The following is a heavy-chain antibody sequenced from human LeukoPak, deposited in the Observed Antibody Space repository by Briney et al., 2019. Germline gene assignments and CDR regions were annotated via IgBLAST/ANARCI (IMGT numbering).Heavy chain of an antibody. CDR1: GFTFSSYA. Sequence: PGGSLRLSCAASGFTFSSYAMHWVRQAPGKGLEWVAVISYDGSNKYYADSVKGRFTISRDNSKNTLYLQMNSLGAEDTAVYYCAKDTLKTSGSLDYWGQGTLVTVSS. CDR2: ISYDGSNK. D-gene: IGHD5-12*01. CDR3: AKDTLKTSGSLDY. V-gene: IGHV3-30*04. J-gene: IGHJ4*02.